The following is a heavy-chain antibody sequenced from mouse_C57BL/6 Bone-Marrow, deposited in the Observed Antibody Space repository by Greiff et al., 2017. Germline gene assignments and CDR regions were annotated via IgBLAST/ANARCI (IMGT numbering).Heavy chain of an antibody. Sequence: QVQLQESGAELARPGASVKMSCKASGYTFTSYTMHWVKQRPGQGLEWIGYINPSSGYTNYNQKFKDKATLTADKSSSTAYMQLNSLTSEDSAVYYCARGYVGYYGFAYWGQGTLVTVSA. J-gene: IGHJ3*01. D-gene: IGHD2-3*01. CDR3: ARGYVGYYGFAY. V-gene: IGHV1-4*01. CDR1: GYTFTSYT. CDR2: INPSSGYT.